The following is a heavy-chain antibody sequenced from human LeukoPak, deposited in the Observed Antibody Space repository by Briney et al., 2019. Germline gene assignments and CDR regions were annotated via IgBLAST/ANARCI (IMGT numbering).Heavy chain of an antibody. CDR1: GFTFGDYA. Sequence: GGSLRLSCTASGFTFGDYAVSWVRRAPGRGLEWVGLIRRRALGETADYAASVKGRFTISRDDSKSIAYLQMNSLKTEDTAVYYCTREGAAAAYGMDVWGQGTTVTVSS. CDR3: TREGAAAAYGMDV. D-gene: IGHD6-13*01. CDR2: IRRRALGETA. V-gene: IGHV3-49*04. J-gene: IGHJ6*02.